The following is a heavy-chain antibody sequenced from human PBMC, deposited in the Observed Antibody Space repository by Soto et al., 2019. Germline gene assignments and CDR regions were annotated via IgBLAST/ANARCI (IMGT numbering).Heavy chain of an antibody. J-gene: IGHJ6*02. CDR2: ISSDGSRS. CDR3: AASPSFWQNYYYGAMDV. CDR1: GFTFSAFG. Sequence: PGGSLRLSCAASGFTFSAFGIHWVRQAPGKGLEWVAVISSDGSRSYYVDSVRGRFTISRDNSKNTLYLQMNSLRSEDTAVYYCAASPSFWQNYYYGAMDVWGQGTTVTVSS. V-gene: IGHV3-33*08.